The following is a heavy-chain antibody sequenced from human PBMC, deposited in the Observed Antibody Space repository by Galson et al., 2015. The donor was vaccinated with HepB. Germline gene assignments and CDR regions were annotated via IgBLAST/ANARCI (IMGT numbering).Heavy chain of an antibody. CDR1: GFTFSDYY. Sequence: SLRLSCAASGFTFSDYYMSWIRQAPGKGLEWVSYISSSSSYTNYADSVKGRFTISRDNAKNSLYLQMNSLRAEDTAVYYCARAVAGMTLGGYWGQGTLVTVSS. J-gene: IGHJ4*02. CDR3: ARAVAGMTLGGY. CDR2: ISSSSSYT. D-gene: IGHD6-19*01. V-gene: IGHV3-11*06.